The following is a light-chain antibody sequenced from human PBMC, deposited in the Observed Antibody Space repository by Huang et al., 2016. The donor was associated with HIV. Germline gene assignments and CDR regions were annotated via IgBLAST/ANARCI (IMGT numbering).Light chain of an antibody. Sequence: DIQMTQPPSSVSASVGDRATITCRASQHIISYLAWYQQRPGKAPNLLIYAASRLQGGGPPRLSGSGSGTNYTLTISNRQPEDSATYYCQQDNSIPPTFGGGTKVEIK. CDR1: QHIISY. CDR3: QQDNSIPPT. J-gene: IGKJ4*01. V-gene: IGKV1-12*01. CDR2: AAS.